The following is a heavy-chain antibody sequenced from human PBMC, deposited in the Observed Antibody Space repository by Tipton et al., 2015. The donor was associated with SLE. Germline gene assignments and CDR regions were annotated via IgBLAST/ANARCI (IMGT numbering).Heavy chain of an antibody. V-gene: IGHV4-38-2*01. CDR1: GYSISSGYY. CDR2: INHSGST. J-gene: IGHJ6*02. Sequence: TLSLTCAVSGYSISSGYYWGWIRQPPGKGLEWIGEINHSGSTNYNPSLKSRVTISVDTSKNQFSLKLSSVTAADTAVYYCWRRGMDVWGQGTTVTVSS. CDR3: WRRGMDV.